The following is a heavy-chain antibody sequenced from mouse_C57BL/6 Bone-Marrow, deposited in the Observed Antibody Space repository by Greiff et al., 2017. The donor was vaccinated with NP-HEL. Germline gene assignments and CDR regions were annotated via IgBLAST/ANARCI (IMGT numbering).Heavy chain of an antibody. D-gene: IGHD4-1*01. CDR3: ARRNLANWEGDFDY. CDR2: IYPRSGNT. Sequence: QVQLQQSGAELARPGASVKLSCKASGYTFTSYGISWVKQRTGQGLEWIGEIYPRSGNTYYNEKFKGKATLTADKSSSTAYMELRSLTSEDSAVYFCARRNLANWEGDFDYWGQGTTLTVSS. J-gene: IGHJ2*01. V-gene: IGHV1-81*01. CDR1: GYTFTSYG.